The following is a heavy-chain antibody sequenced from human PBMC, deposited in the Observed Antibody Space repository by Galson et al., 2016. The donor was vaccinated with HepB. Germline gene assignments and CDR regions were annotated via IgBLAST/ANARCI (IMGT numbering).Heavy chain of an antibody. D-gene: IGHD2-15*01. CDR1: GFTFNTY. CDR2: LSSDGNTQ. V-gene: IGHV3-30*04. CDR3: AKVLIERRGRYFDS. J-gene: IGHJ4*02. Sequence: SLRLSCAASGFTFNTYMHWVRQPPGKGLEWVAGLSSDGNTQFYADSVKGRFTISRDNSKNTLYLQMNSLKPEDTAIYYCAKVLIERRGRYFDSWGQGTLVLVSS.